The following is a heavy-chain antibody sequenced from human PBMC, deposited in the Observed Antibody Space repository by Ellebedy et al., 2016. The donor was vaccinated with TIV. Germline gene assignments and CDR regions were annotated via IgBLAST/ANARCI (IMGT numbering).Heavy chain of an antibody. D-gene: IGHD4-17*01. CDR1: GGSISSSSYY. V-gene: IGHV4-39*07. J-gene: IGHJ4*02. CDR2: IYYSGST. CDR3: ARAGDYFDY. Sequence: SETLSLXCTVSGGSISSSSYYWGWIRQPPGKGLEWIGSIYYSGSTYYNPSLKSRVTISVDTSKNQFSLKLSSVTAADTAVYYCARAGDYFDYWGQGTLVTVSS.